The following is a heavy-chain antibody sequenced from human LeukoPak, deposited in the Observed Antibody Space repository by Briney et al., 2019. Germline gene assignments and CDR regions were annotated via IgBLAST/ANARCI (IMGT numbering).Heavy chain of an antibody. CDR1: VYTFTGYY. D-gene: IGHD3-10*01. J-gene: IGHJ4*02. CDR3: ARDRPLDADDYYGFYYFDY. V-gene: IGHV1-2*02. CDR2: INPNSGGT. Sequence: ASVKVSCKASVYTFTGYYMHRVRQAPGQGLEWMGWINPNSGGTNHAQRFQGRVTMTRDTSISTAYMELSRLRSDDTAVYYCARDRPLDADDYYGFYYFDYWGQGTLVTVSS.